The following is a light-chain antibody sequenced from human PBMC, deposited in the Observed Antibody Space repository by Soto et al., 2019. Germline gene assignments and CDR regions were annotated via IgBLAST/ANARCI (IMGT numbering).Light chain of an antibody. V-gene: IGKV3D-20*02. CDR1: QSVSNNY. J-gene: IGKJ5*01. CDR3: QVRTNWSIA. Sequence: EIVLTQSPCTLSLSPGERATLSCRASQSVSNNYLAWYQQKPGQAPRPLIYGASNRATGIPYRFSGSGSGTDFTLTISRLEPEDFAVYYCQVRTNWSIAFGRGTRLEIK. CDR2: GAS.